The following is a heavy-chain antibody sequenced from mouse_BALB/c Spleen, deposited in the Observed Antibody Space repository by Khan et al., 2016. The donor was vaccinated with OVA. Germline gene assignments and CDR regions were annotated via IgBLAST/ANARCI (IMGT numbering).Heavy chain of an antibody. CDR3: VRAVAYHRNDGWFAY. J-gene: IGHJ3*01. CDR1: GYTFTSYT. V-gene: IGHV1-4*01. CDR2: INPSNGYT. D-gene: IGHD2-14*01. Sequence: QVRLQQSGAELARPGASVKMSCKASGYTFTSYTIHWIKKRPGQGLEWIGYINPSNGYTNYNQKFKDKATLTTDKSSTTAYLQLSSLTSDDSAVYNCVRAVAYHRNDGWFAYWGQGTLVTVSA.